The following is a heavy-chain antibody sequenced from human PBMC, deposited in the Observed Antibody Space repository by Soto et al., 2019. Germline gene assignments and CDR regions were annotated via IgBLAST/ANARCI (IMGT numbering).Heavy chain of an antibody. J-gene: IGHJ4*02. CDR2: TYYRSKWYN. D-gene: IGHD6-19*01. Sequence: SQTLSLTFAISGDGVSTYSSAWNWIRQSPSRGLEWLGRTYYRSKWYNDYAVSVKSRITINPDTSKNQFSLQLNSVTPEDTAVYYCTRDLAVGSSYYFDYWGQGTLVTV. CDR3: TRDLAVGSSYYFDY. CDR1: GDGVSTYSSA. V-gene: IGHV6-1*01.